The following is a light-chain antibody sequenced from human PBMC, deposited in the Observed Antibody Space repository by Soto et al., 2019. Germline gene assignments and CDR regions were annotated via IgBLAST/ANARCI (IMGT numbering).Light chain of an antibody. CDR2: EVS. Sequence: DVVMTQTPLSLSVAPGQPASISCKSSQSLLHITGETFLFWYLQKPGQSPQLLIYEVSTRVSGVPDRFSGSGSGTDFTLEISRVETDDVGIYYCMQSTQLPPTLGHATRLEIK. J-gene: IGKJ5*01. CDR1: QSLLHITGETF. CDR3: MQSTQLPPT. V-gene: IGKV2D-29*02.